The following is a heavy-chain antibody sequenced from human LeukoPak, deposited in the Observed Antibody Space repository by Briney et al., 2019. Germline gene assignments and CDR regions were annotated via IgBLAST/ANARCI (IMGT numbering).Heavy chain of an antibody. CDR1: GGTFSSYA. V-gene: IGHV1-69*05. CDR3: ARVQYYDSSGYYNNAFDI. CDR2: IIPIFGTA. D-gene: IGHD3-22*01. J-gene: IGHJ3*02. Sequence: SVTVSCKASGGTFSSYAISWVRQAPGQGREWMGGIIPIFGTANYAQKFQGRVTITTDESTSTAYMELSSLRSEDTAVYYCARVQYYDSSGYYNNAFDIWGQGTMVTVSS.